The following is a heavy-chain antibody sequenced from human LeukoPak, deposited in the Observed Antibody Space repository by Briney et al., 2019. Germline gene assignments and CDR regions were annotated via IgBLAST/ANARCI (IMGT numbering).Heavy chain of an antibody. Sequence: GGSLRLSCAASGFTFSSYSMKWVRQAPGEGLEWVASISSMSSYIYYADAVKGRFTNSRDNAKNSLYLQMNSLRAEDTAVYYCARLAAADHFDYWGQGTLVTVSS. CDR2: ISSMSSYI. V-gene: IGHV3-21*01. D-gene: IGHD6-13*01. J-gene: IGHJ4*02. CDR1: GFTFSSYS. CDR3: ARLAAADHFDY.